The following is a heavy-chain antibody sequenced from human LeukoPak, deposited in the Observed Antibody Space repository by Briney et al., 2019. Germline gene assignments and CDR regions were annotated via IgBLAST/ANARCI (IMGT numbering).Heavy chain of an antibody. D-gene: IGHD3-10*01. CDR2: IIPILGIA. CDR1: GGTFSSYA. J-gene: IGHJ5*02. Sequence: ASVKVSCKASGGTFSSYAISWVRQAPGQGLEWMGRIIPILGIANYAQKFQGRVTIAADKSTSTAYMELSSLRSEDTAVYYCARSRITMVRGVISPSSPWGQGTLVTVSS. CDR3: ARSRITMVRGVISPSSP. V-gene: IGHV1-69*04.